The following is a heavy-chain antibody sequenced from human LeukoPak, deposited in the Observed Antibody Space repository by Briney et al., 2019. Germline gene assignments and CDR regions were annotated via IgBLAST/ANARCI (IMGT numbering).Heavy chain of an antibody. Sequence: GGSLRLSCAASGCTFSRYCLHWVRQAPDKGLEWVAYIRNRGSDKYYADSVKGRSAISRDDIKNTLYLQMNSLRAEDTAVYYCAKNIGTSWYENFDYWGQGTLVTVSS. CDR3: AKNIGTSWYENFDY. CDR2: IRNRGSDK. CDR1: GCTFSRYC. J-gene: IGHJ4*02. D-gene: IGHD6-13*01. V-gene: IGHV3-30*02.